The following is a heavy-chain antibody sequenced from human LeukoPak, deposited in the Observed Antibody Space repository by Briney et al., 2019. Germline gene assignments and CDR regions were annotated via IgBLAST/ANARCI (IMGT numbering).Heavy chain of an antibody. D-gene: IGHD3-22*01. CDR2: ISKDGSDT. CDR3: ARGAYYYED. CDR1: GFTFSSYA. Sequence: GGSLRLSCAASGFTFSSYAMFWVRQAPGKGLEWVTIISKDGSDTFYADSVKGRFTISRDNAKNSLYLQMNSLRAEDTAVYYCARGAYYYEDWGQGTLVTVSS. J-gene: IGHJ4*02. V-gene: IGHV3-30-3*01.